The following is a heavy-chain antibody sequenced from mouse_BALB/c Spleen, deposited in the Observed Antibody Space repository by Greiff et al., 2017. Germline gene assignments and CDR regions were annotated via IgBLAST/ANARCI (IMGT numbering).Heavy chain of an antibody. CDR2: IWGGGST. D-gene: IGHD1-1*01. J-gene: IGHJ4*01. CDR1: GFSLSRYS. V-gene: IGHV2-6-4*01. Sequence: VQLVESGPGLVAPSQSLSITCTVSGFSLSRYSVHWVRQPPGKGLEWLGMIWGGGSTDYNSALKSRLSISKDNSKSQVFLKMNSLQTDDTAMYYCARNPIITTVVARYAMDYWGQGTSVTVSS. CDR3: ARNPIITTVVARYAMDY.